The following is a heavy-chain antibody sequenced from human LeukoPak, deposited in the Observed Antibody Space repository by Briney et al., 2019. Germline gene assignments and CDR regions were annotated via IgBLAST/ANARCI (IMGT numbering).Heavy chain of an antibody. CDR2: ISSSGGST. J-gene: IGHJ4*02. CDR1: GFTFSSYA. D-gene: IGHD5-12*01. CDR3: ARDGGYAREVRGSLDY. V-gene: IGHV3-64*01. Sequence: GGSLRLSCSASGFTFSSYAMHWVRQAPGKGLEYVSAISSSGGSTYYANSVKGRFTISRDNSKNTLYLQMGSLRAEDMAVYYCARDGGYAREVRGSLDYWGQGTLVTVSS.